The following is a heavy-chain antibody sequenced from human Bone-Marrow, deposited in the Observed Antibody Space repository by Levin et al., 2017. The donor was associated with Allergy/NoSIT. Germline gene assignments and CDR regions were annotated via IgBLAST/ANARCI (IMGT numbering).Heavy chain of an antibody. V-gene: IGHV3-21*06. CDR3: ARDVRRRLDY. CDR1: EFNFSSFS. CDR2: ISRDSIFI. J-gene: IGHJ4*02. Sequence: MPGGSLRLSCGASEFNFSSFSMSWVRQTPGKGLEWVSTISRDSIFIYYADSVKGRFTISRDTARNSVYLHMNSLRAEDTAIYYCARDVRRRLDYWGQGTLVTVSS.